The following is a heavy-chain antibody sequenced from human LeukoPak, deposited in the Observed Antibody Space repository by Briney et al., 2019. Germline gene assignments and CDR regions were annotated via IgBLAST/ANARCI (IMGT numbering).Heavy chain of an antibody. J-gene: IGHJ4*02. D-gene: IGHD2-21*02. CDR3: AKVGLAYCGGDCSRPGDY. CDR2: ISYDGSNK. CDR1: GFTFSSYG. Sequence: HPGRSLRLSCAASGFTFSSYGMHWVRQAPGKGLEWVAAISYDGSNKYYADSVKGRFTISRDNSKNTLFLQMNSLRAEDTAVYYSAKVGLAYCGGDCSRPGDYWGQGTLVTVSS. V-gene: IGHV3-30*18.